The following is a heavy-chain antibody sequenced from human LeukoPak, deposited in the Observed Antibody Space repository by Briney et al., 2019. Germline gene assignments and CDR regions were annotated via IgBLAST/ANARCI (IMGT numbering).Heavy chain of an antibody. V-gene: IGHV4-30-4*02. CDR1: GGSISSGDYY. CDR3: ARDRRAFDI. J-gene: IGHJ3*02. Sequence: SDTLSPTCTVSGGSISSGDYYWRWLRQPPGKGLEWIGYIYYSGSTYYNPSLKSRVTISVDTSKNQFSLKLSSVTAADTAVYYCARDRRAFDIWGQGTMVTVSS. CDR2: IYYSGST.